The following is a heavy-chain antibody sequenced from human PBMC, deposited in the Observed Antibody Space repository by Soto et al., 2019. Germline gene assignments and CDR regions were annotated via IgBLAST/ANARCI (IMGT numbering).Heavy chain of an antibody. Sequence: QITLKESGPTLVKPTQTLTLTCTFSGFSLSTSGVCVVWIRQPPGKALEWLGIIYCDDDKRYRPSLKSRLTITKDTSKSHVVLTMTNMDPVDTCTYYCAHNLVAGTSWFDPWGQGTLVTVSS. CDR3: AHNLVAGTSWFDP. CDR1: GFSLSTSGVC. CDR2: IYCDDDK. J-gene: IGHJ5*02. V-gene: IGHV2-5*02. D-gene: IGHD1-7*01.